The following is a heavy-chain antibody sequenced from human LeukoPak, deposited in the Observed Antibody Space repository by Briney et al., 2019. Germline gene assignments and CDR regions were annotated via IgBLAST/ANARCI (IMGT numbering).Heavy chain of an antibody. Sequence: ASVTVSFEASGYTFTGYYMHWVRQAPGQGLEWMGWINPNSGGTNYAQKFQGWVTMTRDTSISTAYMELSRLRSDDTAVYYCARWFGESGNFDYWGQGTLVTVSS. CDR3: ARWFGESGNFDY. CDR2: INPNSGGT. D-gene: IGHD3-10*01. J-gene: IGHJ4*02. CDR1: GYTFTGYY. V-gene: IGHV1-2*04.